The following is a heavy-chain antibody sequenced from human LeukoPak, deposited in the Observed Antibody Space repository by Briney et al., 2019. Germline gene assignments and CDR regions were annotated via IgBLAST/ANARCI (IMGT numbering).Heavy chain of an antibody. CDR1: GGSISNKY. CDR3: AKSNGYGLVDI. Sequence: SETLSLACTVSGGSISNKYWSWIRQPPGKGLEWSGYIYYSGSTNYNPSLKSRVTILVDKSKNQFSLKLTSVTAADAAVYYCAKSNGYGLVDIWGQGTMVTVSS. V-gene: IGHV4-59*12. D-gene: IGHD3-10*01. CDR2: IYYSGST. J-gene: IGHJ3*02.